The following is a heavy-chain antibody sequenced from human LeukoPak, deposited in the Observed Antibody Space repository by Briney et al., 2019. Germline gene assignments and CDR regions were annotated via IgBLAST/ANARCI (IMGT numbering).Heavy chain of an antibody. D-gene: IGHD6-13*01. CDR1: AGSISNYY. Sequence: SETLSLTCTVSAGSISNYYWSWIRQPPGKGLEWIGYISYSGSTNYNPSLKSRVTISVDTSKNQFSLKLSSVTAADTAVYYCARLGPAAGTSFDYWGQGTLVTVSS. J-gene: IGHJ4*02. CDR3: ARLGPAAGTSFDY. CDR2: ISYSGST. V-gene: IGHV4-59*08.